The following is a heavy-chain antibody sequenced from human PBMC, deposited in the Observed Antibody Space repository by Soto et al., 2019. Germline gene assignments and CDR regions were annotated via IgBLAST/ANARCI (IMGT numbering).Heavy chain of an antibody. CDR1: EYTFSAYY. CDR2: INPESGST. D-gene: IGHD3-10*01. J-gene: IGHJ6*02. V-gene: IGHV1-2*02. Sequence: QGQLVQSGAEVKKPGASVKVSCKASEYTFSAYYLEWVRQAPGQGLEWMGWINPESGSTKYGQKFQGGFTMTRDTPISTEYRELTGLSPDDTATFCCGRGGGGGVGFRGLYFAMDVGGQGPAFTFS. CDR3: GRGGGGGVGFRGLYFAMDV.